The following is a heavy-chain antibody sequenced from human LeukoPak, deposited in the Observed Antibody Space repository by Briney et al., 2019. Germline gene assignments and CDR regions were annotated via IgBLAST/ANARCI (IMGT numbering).Heavy chain of an antibody. Sequence: PGVSLRLSCAASGFTFSSYAMSWVRQAPGKGLEWVSAISGSGGSTYYADSVKGRFTISRDNSKNTLYLQMNSLRAEDTAVYYCAKGVGIYYYYGMDVWGQGTTVTVSS. CDR2: ISGSGGST. J-gene: IGHJ6*02. V-gene: IGHV3-23*01. CDR3: AKGVGIYYYYGMDV. CDR1: GFTFSSYA. D-gene: IGHD2-15*01.